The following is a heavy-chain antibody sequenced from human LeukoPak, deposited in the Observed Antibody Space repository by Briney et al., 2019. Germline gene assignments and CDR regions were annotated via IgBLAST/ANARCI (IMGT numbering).Heavy chain of an antibody. CDR2: IYYSGST. V-gene: IGHV4-39*01. CDR1: GGSISSSSYY. CDR3: ARGPPQYYYGSGSYYNVDWFDP. Sequence: SETLSLTCTVSGGSISSSSYYWGWIRQPPGKGLEWTGSIYYSGSTYYNPSLKSRVTISVDTSKNPFSLKLSSVTAADTAVYYCARGPPQYYYGSGSYYNVDWFDPWGQGTLVTVYS. J-gene: IGHJ5*02. D-gene: IGHD3-10*01.